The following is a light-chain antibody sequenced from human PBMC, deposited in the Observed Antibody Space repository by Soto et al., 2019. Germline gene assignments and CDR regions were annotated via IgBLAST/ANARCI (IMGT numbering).Light chain of an antibody. J-gene: IGLJ1*01. V-gene: IGLV2-8*01. Sequence: QSVLTQPPSASGSPGQSVTISCTGTKNDIGVYDFVSWYQHHPGKAPRLIIYEVVQRPSGVPDRSSGSKSGNTASLTVSGLQAADEGDYFCKSYAGSNTYVFGSGTKVTVL. CDR3: KSYAGSNTYV. CDR2: EVV. CDR1: KNDIGVYDF.